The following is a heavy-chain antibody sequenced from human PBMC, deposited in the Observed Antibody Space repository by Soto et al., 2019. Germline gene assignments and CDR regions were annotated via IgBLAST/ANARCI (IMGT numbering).Heavy chain of an antibody. Sequence: EVHLLESGGGLVKPGGSLRLSCAASGFTFSNAWMNWVRQAPGKGLEWVGRIKSKTDGGTTDYAAPVRGRFTISRDDSKNTLYLQMNSLKTEDTAIYYCRVYDNSGDFDYWGQGTLVTVSS. CDR3: RVYDNSGDFDY. CDR1: GFTFSNAW. D-gene: IGHD3-22*01. CDR2: IKSKTDGGTT. V-gene: IGHV3-15*07. J-gene: IGHJ4*02.